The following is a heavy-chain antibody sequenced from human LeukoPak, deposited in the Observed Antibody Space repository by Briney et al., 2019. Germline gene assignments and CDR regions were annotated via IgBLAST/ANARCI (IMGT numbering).Heavy chain of an antibody. CDR3: AKDIGSYYDY. CDR2: ISGSGGST. Sequence: GGTLRLSCAASGFTFSSYGMSWVRQAPGKGLEWVSAISGSGGSTYYADSVKGRFTISRDNSKNTLYLEMNSLRAEDTAVYYCAKDIGSYYDYWGQGILVTVSS. D-gene: IGHD3-10*01. V-gene: IGHV3-23*01. J-gene: IGHJ4*02. CDR1: GFTFSSYG.